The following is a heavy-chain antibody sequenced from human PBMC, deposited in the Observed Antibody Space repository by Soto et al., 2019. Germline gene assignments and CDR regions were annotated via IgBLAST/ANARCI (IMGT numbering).Heavy chain of an antibody. CDR3: AHRFTGHGMDV. V-gene: IGHV2-5*01. CDR1: GFSLTTGGVG. D-gene: IGHD2-8*02. CDR2: VYWNGEK. Sequence: SGPTLVNPTQTLTLTCTFSGFSLTTGGVGVGWFRQPPGKGLEWLADVYWNGEKNHSPNARSSLTITKDTSKNQVVLTMTNVDPVDTATYYCAHRFTGHGMDVWGQGTTVTVS. J-gene: IGHJ6*02.